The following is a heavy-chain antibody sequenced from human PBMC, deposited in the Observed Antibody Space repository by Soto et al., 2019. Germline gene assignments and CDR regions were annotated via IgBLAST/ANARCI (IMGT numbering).Heavy chain of an antibody. CDR3: ARDPVGATGFNY. D-gene: IGHD1-26*01. J-gene: IGHJ4*02. CDR1: GGTFSSYA. CDR2: IIPIFGTA. Sequence: GASVKVSCKASGGTFSSYAISWVRQAPGQGLEWMGGIIPIFGTANYAQKFQGRVTITADKSTSTAYMELSSLRSEDTAVYYCARDPVGATGFNYWGQGTLVTVSS. V-gene: IGHV1-69*06.